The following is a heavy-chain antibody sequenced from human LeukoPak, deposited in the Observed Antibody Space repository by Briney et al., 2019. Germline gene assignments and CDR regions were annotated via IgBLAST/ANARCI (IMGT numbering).Heavy chain of an antibody. CDR1: GFTFSSYS. CDR2: ISSSSSYI. J-gene: IGHJ6*03. V-gene: IGHV3-21*01. D-gene: IGHD3-3*01. CDR3: ARETTIFGVGTLDYYYYMDV. Sequence: GGSLRLSCAASGFTFSSYSMNWVRQALGKGLEWVSSISSSSSYIYYADSVKGRFTISRDNAKNSLYLQMNSLRAEDTAVYYCARETTIFGVGTLDYYYYMDVWGKGTTVTVSS.